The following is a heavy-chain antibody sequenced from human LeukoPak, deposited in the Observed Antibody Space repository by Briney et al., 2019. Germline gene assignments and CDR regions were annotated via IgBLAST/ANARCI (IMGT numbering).Heavy chain of an antibody. CDR3: ARGDTAMVNDFDY. Sequence: GASVTVSCTASGYTFTGYYMHWVRQAPGQGLEWMGWINPNSGGTNYALKFQGWVTMTRDTSISTAYMELSRLRSDDTAVYYCARGDTAMVNDFDYWGQGTLVTVSS. CDR1: GYTFTGYY. V-gene: IGHV1-2*04. D-gene: IGHD5-18*01. CDR2: INPNSGGT. J-gene: IGHJ4*02.